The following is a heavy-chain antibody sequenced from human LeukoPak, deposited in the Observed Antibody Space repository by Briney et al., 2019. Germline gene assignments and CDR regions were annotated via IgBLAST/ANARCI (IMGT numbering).Heavy chain of an antibody. CDR1: GFTFTSSA. V-gene: IGHV1-58*01. Sequence: ASVKVSCKASGFTFTSSAVQWVRQARGQRLEWIGWIVVGSGNTNYAQKLEERVTITRDMSTSTAYMELSSLRSEDTAVYYCEAVPEYDILTGYLVDYWGQGTLVTVSS. CDR2: IVVGSGNT. J-gene: IGHJ4*02. CDR3: EAVPEYDILTGYLVDY. D-gene: IGHD3-9*01.